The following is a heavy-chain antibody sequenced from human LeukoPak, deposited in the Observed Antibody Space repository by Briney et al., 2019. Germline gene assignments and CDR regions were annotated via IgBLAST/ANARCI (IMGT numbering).Heavy chain of an antibody. V-gene: IGHV3-23*01. D-gene: IGHD3-10*01. Sequence: PGGSLRLSCAASGFTFSSYAMSWVRQAPGKGLEWVSAISGSGGSTYYADSVKGRFTISRDNSKNTLYLQMNSLRAEDTAVYYCAKDRGAMGSRILFDYWGQGTLVTVSS. CDR3: AKDRGAMGSRILFDY. CDR2: ISGSGGST. CDR1: GFTFSSYA. J-gene: IGHJ4*02.